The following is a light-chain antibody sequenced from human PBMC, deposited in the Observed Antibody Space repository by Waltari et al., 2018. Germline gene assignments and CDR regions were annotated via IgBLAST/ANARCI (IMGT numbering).Light chain of an antibody. V-gene: IGKV3-20*01. CDR2: GAS. Sequence: EIVFTQSPGTLPLSPGERATLSRRASHSVSSSNLAWYQQKPGQAPRLLISGASSRATGIPDRFSGSGSGREFTLTISRLESEDVAVYSCQQYGNSPFTFGQGTKLEIK. J-gene: IGKJ2*01. CDR3: QQYGNSPFT. CDR1: HSVSSSN.